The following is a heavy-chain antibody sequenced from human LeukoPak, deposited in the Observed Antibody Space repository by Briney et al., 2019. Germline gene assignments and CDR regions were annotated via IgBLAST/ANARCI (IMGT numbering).Heavy chain of an antibody. CDR1: GGTFSSYA. CDR2: IIPIFGTA. V-gene: IGHV1-69*13. CDR3: ASVSIAARPGAIDY. J-gene: IGHJ4*02. Sequence: SVKVSCKASGGTFSSYAISWVRQAPGQGGEWMGGIIPIFGTANYAQKFQGRVTITADESTSTAYMELSSLRSEDTAVYYCASVSIAARPGAIDYWGQGTLVTVSS. D-gene: IGHD6-6*01.